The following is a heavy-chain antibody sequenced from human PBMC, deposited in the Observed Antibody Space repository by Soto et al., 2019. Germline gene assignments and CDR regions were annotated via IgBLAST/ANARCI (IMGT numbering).Heavy chain of an antibody. J-gene: IGHJ6*02. D-gene: IGHD3-9*01. CDR1: GGTFSSYA. CDR3: ARDVAYDILTGYLVEDYYYGMDV. CDR2: IIPIFGTA. V-gene: IGHV1-69*13. Sequence: SVKVSCKASGGTFSSYAISWVRQAPGQGLEWMGGIIPIFGTANYAQKFQGRVTITADESTSTAYMELSSLRSEDTAVYYCARDVAYDILTGYLVEDYYYGMDVWGQGTTVTVSS.